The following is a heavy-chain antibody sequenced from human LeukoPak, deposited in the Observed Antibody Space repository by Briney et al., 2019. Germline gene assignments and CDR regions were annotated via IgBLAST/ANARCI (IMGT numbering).Heavy chain of an antibody. J-gene: IGHJ4*02. CDR1: GFTFSSYA. CDR2: ISYDGSNK. V-gene: IGHV3-30-3*01. D-gene: IGHD3-10*01. CDR3: ARDCGDYYGSGSYYSPDY. Sequence: GGSLRLSCAASGFTFSSYAMHWVRQAPGKGLEWVAVISYDGSNKYYADSVKGRFTISRDNSKNTLYLQMNSLRAEDTAVYYCARDCGDYYGSGSYYSPDYWGQGTLVTVSS.